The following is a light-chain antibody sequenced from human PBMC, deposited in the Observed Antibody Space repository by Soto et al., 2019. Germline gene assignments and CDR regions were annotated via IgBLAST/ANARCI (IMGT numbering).Light chain of an antibody. CDR3: QQYNNWPLT. Sequence: EIVMTQSPATLSVSPGEKATLSCRASQTVSNNLAWYQQKPGQAPRLLIYFASTRATGIPARFSGSGSGTEFTLTISSLQSEDFAVYYCQQYNNWPLTFGGGTKVDTK. CDR2: FAS. CDR1: QTVSNN. V-gene: IGKV3-15*01. J-gene: IGKJ4*01.